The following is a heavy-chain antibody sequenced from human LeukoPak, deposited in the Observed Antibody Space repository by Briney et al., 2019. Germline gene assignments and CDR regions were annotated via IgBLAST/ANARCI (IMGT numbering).Heavy chain of an antibody. CDR1: GGSISSSSYY. Sequence: SETLSLTCTVSGGSISSSSYYWGWIRQPPGKGLEWIGSIYYSGSTYYNPSLKSRVTISVDTSKNQFSLKLSSVTAADTAVYYCARQNLAPGFYSSGWYYFDYWGQGTLVTVSS. CDR3: ARQNLAPGFYSSGWYYFDY. CDR2: IYYSGST. D-gene: IGHD6-19*01. J-gene: IGHJ4*02. V-gene: IGHV4-39*01.